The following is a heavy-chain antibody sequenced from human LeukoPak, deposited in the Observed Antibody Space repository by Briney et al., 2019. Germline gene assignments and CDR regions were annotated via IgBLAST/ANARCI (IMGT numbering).Heavy chain of an antibody. J-gene: IGHJ4*02. CDR1: GGSILSTNW. Sequence: PSGTLSLTCAVSGGSILSTNWWSWVRQPPGKGLEWIGEVHLNGATNYNPSVEGRVTMSIDKSKNHLSLEMISVTAADTAMYYCTRESGAFSPFGFWGQGTLVTVSS. CDR3: TRESGAFSPFGF. D-gene: IGHD1-26*01. CDR2: VHLNGAT. V-gene: IGHV4-4*02.